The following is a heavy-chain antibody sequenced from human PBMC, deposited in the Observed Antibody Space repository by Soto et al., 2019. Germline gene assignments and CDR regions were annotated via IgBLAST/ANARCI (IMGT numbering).Heavy chain of an antibody. CDR2: IYYSGST. Sequence: QVQLQESGPGLVKPSQTLSLTCTVSGGSISSGGYYWSWIRQHPGKGLEWIGYIYYSGSTYYNPSLKSRVTISVDTSKNQFSLKLSSVTAADTAVYYCARDRIRGGNLEAFDIWGQGTMVTVSS. J-gene: IGHJ3*02. CDR1: GGSISSGGYY. CDR3: ARDRIRGGNLEAFDI. D-gene: IGHD2-15*01. V-gene: IGHV4-31*03.